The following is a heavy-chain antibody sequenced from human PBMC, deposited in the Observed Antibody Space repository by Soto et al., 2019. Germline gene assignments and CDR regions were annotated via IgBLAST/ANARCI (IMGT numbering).Heavy chain of an antibody. CDR2: ISGSGSTT. V-gene: IGHV3-23*01. Sequence: EVQLLESGGGLVEPGGSLRLSCAVSGFTFANYAMTWVRQAPGMGLEWVSGISGSGSTTYYTDSVKGRFTISRDNSKISLYLQSNKLSDADTAVYYCPKARRHYACSCYYWGDGSLVAFAA. J-gene: IGHJ4*01. CDR1: GFTFANYA. CDR3: PKARRHYACSCYY. D-gene: IGHD2-2*01.